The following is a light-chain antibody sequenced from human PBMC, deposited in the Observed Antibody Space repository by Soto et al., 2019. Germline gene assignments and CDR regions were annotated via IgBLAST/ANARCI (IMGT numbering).Light chain of an antibody. CDR1: PSISTY. V-gene: IGKV1-39*01. J-gene: IGKJ1*01. CDR3: QQKYRIPRT. Sequence: DIQLTQSPSSLSASMGDRVNITCRASPSISTYLNWYQHKPGTAPKVLINGASSLQSGVPSRFSGSGSGTDFTLTISSLQPEDSATYFCQQKYRIPRTFGQGTKVEIK. CDR2: GAS.